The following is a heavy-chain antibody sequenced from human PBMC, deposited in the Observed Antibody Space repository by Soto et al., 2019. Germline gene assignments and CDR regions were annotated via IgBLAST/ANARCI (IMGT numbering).Heavy chain of an antibody. V-gene: IGHV3-23*01. CDR1: GFTFSNYA. Sequence: EVQLLDSGGGLVQPGGSLRLSCAASGFTFSNYAMSWVRQAPGKGLDWVSTISSSGSNTYYADSVKGRFSISRDNSKNTVYLEMKTLRAEDRAVYYCAKERLARGIDYWGQGTLVTVSS. CDR2: ISSSGSNT. J-gene: IGHJ4*02. D-gene: IGHD3-10*01. CDR3: AKERLARGIDY.